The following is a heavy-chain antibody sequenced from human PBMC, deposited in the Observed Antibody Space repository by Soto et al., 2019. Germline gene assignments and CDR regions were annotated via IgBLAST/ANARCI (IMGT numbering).Heavy chain of an antibody. J-gene: IGHJ5*02. V-gene: IGHV4-31*03. Sequence: SETLSLTSTVSGGSLSRDCYYWSWLRQHPGKGLEWIGYIYHSGSTYYNSSLKGRLEMSVDTSKNQFSLTLSSVIAADTAVYYCARGGYSGPNWFDPWGQGTLVTVS. CDR2: IYHSGST. CDR1: GGSLSRDCYY. CDR3: ARGGYSGPNWFDP. D-gene: IGHD5-12*01.